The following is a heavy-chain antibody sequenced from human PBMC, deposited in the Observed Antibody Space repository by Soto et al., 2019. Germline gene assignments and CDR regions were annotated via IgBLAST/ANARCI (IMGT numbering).Heavy chain of an antibody. CDR3: ARTKSAGTGWFDP. V-gene: IGHV4-59*01. J-gene: IGHJ5*02. Sequence: PSETQPHTCTVSGRSISSYYWSWIRQPPGKGLEWIGYIYYSGSTNYNPSLKSRVTISVDTSKNQFSLKLSSVTAADTAVYYCARTKSAGTGWFDPGGQGILVTVS. D-gene: IGHD6-13*01. CDR2: IYYSGST. CDR1: GRSISSYY.